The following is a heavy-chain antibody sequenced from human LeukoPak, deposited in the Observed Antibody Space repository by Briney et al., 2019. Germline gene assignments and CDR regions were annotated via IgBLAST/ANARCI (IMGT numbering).Heavy chain of an antibody. V-gene: IGHV3-23*01. Sequence: GGSLRLSCAASGFTFSSYAMNWVRQAPGKGLEWVSSISGSGSRTYYGDSVKGRFTVSRDNSNNTLFLHMNSLRAEDTAVYYCAKAPMIVVTNNWFDPWGQGTLVTVSS. J-gene: IGHJ5*02. CDR2: ISGSGSRT. CDR1: GFTFSSYA. D-gene: IGHD3-22*01. CDR3: AKAPMIVVTNNWFDP.